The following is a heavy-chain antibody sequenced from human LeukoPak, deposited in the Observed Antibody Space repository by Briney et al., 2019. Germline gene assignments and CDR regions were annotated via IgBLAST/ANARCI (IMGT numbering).Heavy chain of an antibody. CDR2: IIPIFGTA. CDR1: GGTLNNYP. J-gene: IGHJ4*02. CDR3: ASSYYDFWSGYHRFDY. D-gene: IGHD3-3*01. Sequence: ASVKVSCKASGGTLNNYPITWVRQTPGQGLEWMGGIIPIFGTANYAQKFQGRVTITADESTSTAYMELSSLRSEDTAVYYCASSYYDFWSGYHRFDYWGQGTLVTVSS. V-gene: IGHV1-69*13.